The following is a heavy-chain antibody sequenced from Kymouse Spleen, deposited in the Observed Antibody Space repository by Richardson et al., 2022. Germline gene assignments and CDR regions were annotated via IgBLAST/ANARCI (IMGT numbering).Heavy chain of an antibody. CDR3: ASRVYDFWSGYPHYYGMDV. CDR2: IYHSGST. D-gene: IGHD3-3*01. CDR1: GGSISSSNW. V-gene: IGHV4-4*02. J-gene: IGHJ6*02. Sequence: QVQLQESGPGLVKPSGTLSLTCAVSGGSISSSNWWSWVRQPPGKGLEWIGEIYHSGSTNYNPSLKSRVTISVDKSKNQFSLKLSSVTAADTAVYYCASRVYDFWSGYPHYYGMDVWGQGTTVTVSS.